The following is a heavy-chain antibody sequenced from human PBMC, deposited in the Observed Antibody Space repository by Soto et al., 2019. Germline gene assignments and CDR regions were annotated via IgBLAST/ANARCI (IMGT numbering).Heavy chain of an antibody. CDR1: GCNFRNFG. CDR2: INSDGSIT. V-gene: IGHV3-74*01. J-gene: IGHJ2*01. CDR3: ARVMYYYDSSGYYYWYFDL. D-gene: IGHD3-22*01. Sequence: GRLMRLSYAASGCNFRNFGRRWVRKDPGKGLVWVSRINSDGSITNYADSVKGRFTISRDSAKNTLYLQMNSLRAEDTAVYYCARVMYYYDSSGYYYWYFDLWGRGTLVTVSS.